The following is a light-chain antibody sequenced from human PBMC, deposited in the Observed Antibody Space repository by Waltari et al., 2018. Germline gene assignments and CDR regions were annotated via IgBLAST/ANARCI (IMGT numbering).Light chain of an antibody. CDR1: QSVLYNSNDKNY. CDR3: QQYYRSRT. J-gene: IGKJ1*01. V-gene: IGKV4-1*01. CDR2: WAS. Sequence: DIVMTQSPDSLAVSLGERATINCNSSQSVLYNSNDKNYLAWYQQKPGQPPKLLIYWASTRESGVPDRFSGSVSGTDFILTISSLQAEDVAVYYCQQYYRSRTFGQGTKVEIK.